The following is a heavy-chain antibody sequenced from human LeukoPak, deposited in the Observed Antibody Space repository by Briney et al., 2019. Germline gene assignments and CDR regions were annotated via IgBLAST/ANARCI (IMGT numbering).Heavy chain of an antibody. V-gene: IGHV3-23*01. Sequence: PGGSLRLSCAASGFTFSTYAMSWVRQAPGKGLEGVSAISDSGGGTSYADSVRGRFTISRDNSRNTLYLQMNGLRADDTAIYYCAKVRGRVVAPDFGYYFDYWGQGALVTVSS. J-gene: IGHJ4*02. CDR2: ISDSGGGT. CDR3: AKVRGRVVAPDFGYYFDY. CDR1: GFTFSTYA. D-gene: IGHD2-15*01.